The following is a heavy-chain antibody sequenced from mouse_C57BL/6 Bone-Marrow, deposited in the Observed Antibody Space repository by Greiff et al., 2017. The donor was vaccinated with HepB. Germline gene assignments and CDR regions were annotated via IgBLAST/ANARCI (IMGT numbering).Heavy chain of an antibody. CDR3: AKGLLRYPYAMDY. D-gene: IGHD1-1*01. Sequence: QVQLKQPGAELVKPGASVKLSCKASGYTFTSYWMQWVKQRPGQGLEWIGEIDPSDSYTNYNQKFKGKATLTVDTSSSTAYMQLSSLTSEDSAVYYCAKGLLRYPYAMDYWGQGTSVTVSS. V-gene: IGHV1-50*01. CDR1: GYTFTSYW. CDR2: IDPSDSYT. J-gene: IGHJ4*01.